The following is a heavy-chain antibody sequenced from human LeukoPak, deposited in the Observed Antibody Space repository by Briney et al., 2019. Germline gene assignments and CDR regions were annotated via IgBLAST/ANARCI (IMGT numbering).Heavy chain of an antibody. CDR1: GGSISSYH. J-gene: IGHJ4*02. CDR2: IYHSGST. V-gene: IGHV4-59*08. D-gene: IGHD4-17*01. Sequence: SETLSLTCSVSGGSISSYHWGWLRQPPGKGLEWIGYIYHSGSTNYNPSLKSRVTISVDTSKNQFSLKLSSVTAADTALYFCARHSDNGDQSVVVNWGQGTLVTVSS. CDR3: ARHSDNGDQSVVVN.